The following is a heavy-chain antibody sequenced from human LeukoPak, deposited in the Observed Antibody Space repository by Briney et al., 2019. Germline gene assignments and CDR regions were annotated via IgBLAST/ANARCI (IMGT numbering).Heavy chain of an antibody. J-gene: IGHJ3*02. CDR3: ARHPKATWLRAFDI. D-gene: IGHD5-18*01. CDR2: INHSGST. V-gene: IGHV4-34*01. Sequence: SETLSLTCAVYGGSFSGYYWSWIRQPPGKGLEWIGEINHSGSTNYNPSLKSRVTISVDTSKNQFSLKLSSVTAADTAVYYCARHPKATWLRAFDIWGQGTMVTVSS. CDR1: GGSFSGYY.